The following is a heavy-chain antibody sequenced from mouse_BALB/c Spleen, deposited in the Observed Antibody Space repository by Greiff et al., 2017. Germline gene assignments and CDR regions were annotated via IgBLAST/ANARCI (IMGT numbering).Heavy chain of an antibody. D-gene: IGHD1-1*01. V-gene: IGHV1-69*02. CDR3: TRDYGTRYFDV. CDR2: IYPSDSYT. CDR1: GYTFTSYW. Sequence: QVQLKQPGAELVRPGASVKLSCKASGYTFTSYWINWVKQRPGQGLEWIGNIYPSDSYTNYNQKFKDKATLTVDKSSSTAYMQLSSPTSEDSAVYYCTRDYGTRYFDVWGAGTTVTVSS. J-gene: IGHJ1*01.